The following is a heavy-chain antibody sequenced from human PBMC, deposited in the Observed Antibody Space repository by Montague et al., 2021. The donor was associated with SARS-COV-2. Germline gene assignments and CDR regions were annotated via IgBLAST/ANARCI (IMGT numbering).Heavy chain of an antibody. J-gene: IGHJ4*02. CDR2: TYYRPKWYS. Sequence: CAISGDSVAGNRVSRSWKKQSPERRLEWQGRTYYRPKWYSDYAPSVRGRLTVNPDASKNEFSLELNYVTPEDTAVYYCVRYSGWFYFDFWGQGTLVTVSS. V-gene: IGHV6-1*01. CDR3: VRYSGWFYFDF. CDR1: GDSVAGNRVS. D-gene: IGHD6-19*01.